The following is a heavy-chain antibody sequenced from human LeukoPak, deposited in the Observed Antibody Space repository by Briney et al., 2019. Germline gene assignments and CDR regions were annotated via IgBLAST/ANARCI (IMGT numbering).Heavy chain of an antibody. CDR2: IYTSGST. CDR1: GGSISSYY. Sequence: SETLSLTCTVSGGSISSYYWSWIRQPPGKGLEWIGYIYTSGSTNYNPSLKNRITISVDTSKNQFSLKLSSVRAADTAVYYCARHVGATIICDYWGQGTLVTVSS. D-gene: IGHD5-12*01. V-gene: IGHV4-4*09. J-gene: IGHJ4*02. CDR3: ARHVGATIICDY.